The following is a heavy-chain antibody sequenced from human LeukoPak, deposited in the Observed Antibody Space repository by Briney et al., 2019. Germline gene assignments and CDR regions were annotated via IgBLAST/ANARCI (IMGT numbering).Heavy chain of an antibody. CDR1: GGSISSSSYY. V-gene: IGHV4-39*07. D-gene: IGHD5-24*01. CDR3: ARANPPSPGGRWPD. Sequence: SETLSLTCTVSGGSISSSSYYWGWIRQPPGKGLEWIGSIYYSGSAYYNPSLKSRLLVSVDTSNNQFSLKLNFVTVADTAMYYCARANPPSPGGRWPDWGQGTQVIVSS. J-gene: IGHJ4*02. CDR2: IYYSGSA.